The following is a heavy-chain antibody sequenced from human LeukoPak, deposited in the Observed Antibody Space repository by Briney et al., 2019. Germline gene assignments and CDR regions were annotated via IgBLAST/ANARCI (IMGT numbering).Heavy chain of an antibody. J-gene: IGHJ4*02. CDR2: IYSGGST. CDR1: GFTVSSNY. D-gene: IGHD3-10*01. CDR3: ARDHGDNTKSDY. V-gene: IGHV3-53*01. Sequence: PGGSLRLSCAASGFTVSSNYMSWVRQAPGKGLEWVSIIYSGGSTYYADSVKGRFTISRDNSKNTLYLQMSSLRAEDTAVYYCARDHGDNTKSDYWGQGTLVTV.